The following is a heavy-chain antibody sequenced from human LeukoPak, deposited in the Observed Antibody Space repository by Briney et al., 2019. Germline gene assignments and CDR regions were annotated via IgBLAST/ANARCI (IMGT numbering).Heavy chain of an antibody. CDR1: GYTFTSYY. CDR2: INPSGGST. CDR3: ARDANWNYGRDYYYYMDV. J-gene: IGHJ6*03. V-gene: IGHV1-46*01. D-gene: IGHD1-7*01. Sequence: ASVKVSCKASGYTFTSYYMHWVRQAPGQGLEWMGIINPSGGSTSYAQKIQGRVTMTRDMSTSTVYMELSSLRSEDTAVYYCARDANWNYGRDYYYYMDVWGKGTTVTVSS.